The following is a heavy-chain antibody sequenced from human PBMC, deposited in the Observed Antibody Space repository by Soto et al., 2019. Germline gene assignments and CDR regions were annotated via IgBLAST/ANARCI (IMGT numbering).Heavy chain of an antibody. CDR1: GFDFSCYG. D-gene: IGHD3-10*01. V-gene: IGHV3-30*03. J-gene: IGHJ4*02. CDR3: VRDSGWPILNFDS. CDR2: ASYDGSET. Sequence: GGSLRLSCAAAGFDFSCYGIHWVRQAPGRGLEWVAAASYDGSETYYADSAKGRFTVSKEISKNTVFLKMNALSHEDTALYFCVRDSGWPILNFDSWGQGTLVTVSS.